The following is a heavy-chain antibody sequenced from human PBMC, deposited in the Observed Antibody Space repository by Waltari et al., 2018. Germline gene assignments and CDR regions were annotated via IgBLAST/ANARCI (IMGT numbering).Heavy chain of an antibody. D-gene: IGHD4-17*01. CDR1: GFSLSTSGVG. J-gene: IGHJ3*02. CDR3: AHDGHDYGDYYVPDAFDI. V-gene: IGHV2-5*01. Sequence: QITLKESGPTLVKPTQTLTLTCTFSGFSLSTSGVGVGWIRQPPGKALEWLALIYWNDDKRYSPSLKSRLTITKDTSKNHVVLTMTNMDPVDTAPYYCAHDGHDYGDYYVPDAFDIWGQGTMVTVSS. CDR2: IYWNDDK.